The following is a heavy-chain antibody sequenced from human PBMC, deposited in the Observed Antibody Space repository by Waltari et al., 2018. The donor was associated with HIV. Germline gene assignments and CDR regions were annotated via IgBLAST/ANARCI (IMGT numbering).Heavy chain of an antibody. Sequence: QVQLVQSGAEVKKPGASVKVSCKASGYTFAGYYIHWVRQAPGQGLEWMGWSDPKSGGTKYAQKFQGRVTMTRDTSISTAYMEWSRLRSDDTAVYYCVRGTLTLDYWGQGTLVTVSS. J-gene: IGHJ4*02. CDR2: SDPKSGGT. CDR3: VRGTLTLDY. CDR1: GYTFAGYY. D-gene: IGHD1-1*01. V-gene: IGHV1-2*02.